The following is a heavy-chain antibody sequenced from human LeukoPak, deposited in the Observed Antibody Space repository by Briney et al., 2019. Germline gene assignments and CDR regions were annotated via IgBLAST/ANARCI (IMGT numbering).Heavy chain of an antibody. CDR2: IYPGDSDT. CDR3: ARLRLYGSGRYDAFDI. D-gene: IGHD3-10*01. J-gene: IGHJ3*02. Sequence: GESLKISCKGSRYSLTSYWIGWVRQMPGKGLEWMGIIYPGDSDTRYSPSFQGQVTISADKSISTAYLQWSSLKASDTAMYYCARLRLYGSGRYDAFDIWGQGTMVTVSS. CDR1: RYSLTSYW. V-gene: IGHV5-51*01.